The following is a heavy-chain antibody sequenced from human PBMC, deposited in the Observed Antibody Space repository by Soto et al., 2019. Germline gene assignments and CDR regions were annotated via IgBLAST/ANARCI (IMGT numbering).Heavy chain of an antibody. CDR1: GGSISSGGYS. Sequence: PSETLSLTCAVSGGSISSGGYSWSRIRQPPGKGLEWIGYIYHSGSTYYNPSLKSRVTISVDRSKNQFSLKLSSVTAADTAVYYCARSKMATPDYWGQGTLVTVSS. J-gene: IGHJ4*02. V-gene: IGHV4-30-2*01. D-gene: IGHD5-12*01. CDR2: IYHSGST. CDR3: ARSKMATPDY.